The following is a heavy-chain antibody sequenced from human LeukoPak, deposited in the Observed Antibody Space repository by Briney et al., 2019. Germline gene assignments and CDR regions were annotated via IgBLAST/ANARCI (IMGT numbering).Heavy chain of an antibody. V-gene: IGHV3-21*01. J-gene: IGHJ4*02. CDR2: ISSSSSYI. D-gene: IGHD6-13*01. CDR3: ARRYSSSWWHLDY. Sequence: GGSLRLSCAASGFTFTNAWMSWVRQAPGKGLEWVASISSSSSYIYYADSVKGRFTISRDNAKNSLYLEMNSLRAEDTAVYYCARRYSSSWWHLDYWGQGTLVTVSS. CDR1: GFTFTNAW.